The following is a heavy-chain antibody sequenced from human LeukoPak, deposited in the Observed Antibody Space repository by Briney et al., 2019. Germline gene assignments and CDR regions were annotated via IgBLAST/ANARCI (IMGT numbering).Heavy chain of an antibody. CDR1: GGSFSGYY. D-gene: IGHD3-10*01. CDR2: INHSGST. V-gene: IGHV4-34*01. CDR3: ASRELFQYYFDY. Sequence: SETLSLTCAVYGGSFSGYYWSWIRQPPGKGLEWIGEINHSGSTNYNPSHKSRVTISVDTSKNQFSLKLSSVTAADTAVYYCASRELFQYYFDYWGQGTLVTVSS. J-gene: IGHJ4*02.